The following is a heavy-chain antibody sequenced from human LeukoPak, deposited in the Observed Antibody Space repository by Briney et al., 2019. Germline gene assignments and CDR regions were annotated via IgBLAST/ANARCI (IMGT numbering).Heavy chain of an antibody. V-gene: IGHV2-5*01. Sequence: SGPTLVNPTPTLTLTCSFSGFSLSTSGVGVGWIRQPPGKALEWLTLIYWNDAKLYSPSLKSRLTITKDTSKNQVVLTLTNIVPVATATYYCAHGKIAAAGRPLDYWGQGTLVTVSS. CDR3: AHGKIAAAGRPLDY. D-gene: IGHD6-13*01. CDR1: GFSLSTSGVG. CDR2: IYWNDAK. J-gene: IGHJ4*02.